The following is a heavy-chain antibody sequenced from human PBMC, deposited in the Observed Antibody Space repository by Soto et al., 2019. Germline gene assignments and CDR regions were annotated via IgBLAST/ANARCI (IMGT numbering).Heavy chain of an antibody. CDR3: AKDGWGSGWYGQTKGWGHFDY. J-gene: IGHJ4*02. CDR1: GFTFSSYG. Sequence: GGSLRLSCAASGFTFSSYGMHWVRQAPGKGLEWVAVISYDGSNKYYADSVKGRFTISRDNSKNTLYLQMNSLRAEDTAVYYCAKDGWGSGWYGQTKGWGHFDYWGQGTLVTVSS. V-gene: IGHV3-30*18. D-gene: IGHD6-19*01. CDR2: ISYDGSNK.